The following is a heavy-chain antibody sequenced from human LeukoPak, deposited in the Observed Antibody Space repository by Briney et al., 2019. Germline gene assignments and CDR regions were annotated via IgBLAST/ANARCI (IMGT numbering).Heavy chain of an antibody. D-gene: IGHD6-13*01. V-gene: IGHV3-30*02. CDR2: IRYDGSNK. CDR1: GFTFSSYG. CDR3: AKDVGYSSSWYFVY. Sequence: GRSLRLSCAASGFTFSSYGMHWVRQAPGKGLEWVAFIRYDGSNKYYADSVKGRFTISRDNSKNTLYLQMNSLRAEDTAVYYCAKDVGYSSSWYFVYWGQGTLVTVSS. J-gene: IGHJ4*02.